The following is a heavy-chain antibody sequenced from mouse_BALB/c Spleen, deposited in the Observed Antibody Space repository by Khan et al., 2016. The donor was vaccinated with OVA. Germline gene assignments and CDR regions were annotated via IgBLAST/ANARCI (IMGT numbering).Heavy chain of an antibody. CDR3: SRNPFAY. CDR1: GYTITSYW. Sequence: QVQLQQSGAELVRPSHSVKLSCEASGYTITSYWVNWCKQSPQQNILWFGRIVPYDSTTHYNQTFKNQAILTVDTSSSPSYLQLSSLTSEDSAVYFCSRNPFAYWGQGTLVTVSA. J-gene: IGHJ3*01. CDR2: IVPYDSTT. V-gene: IGHV1-52*01.